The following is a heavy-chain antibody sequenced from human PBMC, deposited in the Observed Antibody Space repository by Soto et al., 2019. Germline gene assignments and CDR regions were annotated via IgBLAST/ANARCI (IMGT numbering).Heavy chain of an antibody. Sequence: SETLSLTCSVSGGSITSHYCSWFRQPPGKGLDWIGYIHHSGSTSYNPSLKSRVTMSVDTSKNQFSLKVSSVTAADTALYYCARQGFGQLHGLVDVWGPGTTVTVSS. J-gene: IGHJ6*02. D-gene: IGHD3-10*01. CDR2: IHHSGST. V-gene: IGHV4-59*08. CDR3: ARQGFGQLHGLVDV. CDR1: GGSITSHY.